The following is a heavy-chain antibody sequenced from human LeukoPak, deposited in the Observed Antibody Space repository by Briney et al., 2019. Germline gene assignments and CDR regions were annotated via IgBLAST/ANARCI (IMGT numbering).Heavy chain of an antibody. CDR1: GYTFNTQG. D-gene: IGHD3-22*01. V-gene: IGHV1-18*01. Sequence: ASVKVSFKASGYTFNTQGIAWVRQAPGQGLERMGWINPYDGYTNYAQRLQARVTMTTDTSTNTAYMELRSLRSDDTAVYYCARSGDSKWFDPWGQGTLVTVSS. CDR3: ARSGDSKWFDP. CDR2: INPYDGYT. J-gene: IGHJ5*02.